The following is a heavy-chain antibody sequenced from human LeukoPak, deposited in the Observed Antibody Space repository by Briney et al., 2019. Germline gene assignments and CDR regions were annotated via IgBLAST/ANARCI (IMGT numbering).Heavy chain of an antibody. V-gene: IGHV1-2*02. Sequence: ASVKVSCKASGYTFDNLYIHWVRQAPGQGPEWMGWINGNDGSTQYAQKFQGRVTMTRVTAISTVYMDLSGLRPDDTAIYYCARDEGSTYNQLDYWGQGTLVTVSS. CDR3: ARDEGSTYNQLDY. D-gene: IGHD1-14*01. CDR1: GYTFDNLY. CDR2: INGNDGST. J-gene: IGHJ4*02.